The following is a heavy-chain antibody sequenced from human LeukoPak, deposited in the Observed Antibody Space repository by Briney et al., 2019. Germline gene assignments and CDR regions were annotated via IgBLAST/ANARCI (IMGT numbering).Heavy chain of an antibody. CDR2: IYHSGST. CDR3: ARAWGAAAGLGFDY. J-gene: IGHJ4*02. CDR1: GGSISSSNW. Sequence: SETLSLTCAVSGGSISSSNWWSWVRQPPGKGLEWIGEIYHSGSTNYNPSLKSRVTMSVDKSKNQFSLKLSSVTAADTAVYYCARAWGAAAGLGFDYWGQGTLVTVSS. V-gene: IGHV4-4*02. D-gene: IGHD6-13*01.